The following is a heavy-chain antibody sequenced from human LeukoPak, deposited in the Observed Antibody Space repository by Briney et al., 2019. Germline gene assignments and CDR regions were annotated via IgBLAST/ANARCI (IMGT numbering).Heavy chain of an antibody. D-gene: IGHD6-19*01. CDR2: IYYSGST. V-gene: IGHV4-59*01. CDR1: GASISSYY. Sequence: PSETLSLTCTVSGASISSYYWSWIRQPPGKGLEWIGYIYYSGSTNYNPSLKSRVTISVDTSKNQFSLKLSSVTAADTAVYYCARVRPAVAGTHYFDYWGQGTLVTVSS. CDR3: ARVRPAVAGTHYFDY. J-gene: IGHJ4*02.